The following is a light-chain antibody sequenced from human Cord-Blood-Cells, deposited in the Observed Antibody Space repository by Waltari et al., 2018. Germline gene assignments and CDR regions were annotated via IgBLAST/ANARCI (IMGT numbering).Light chain of an antibody. CDR2: DVS. CDR1: SSDVGGYKY. V-gene: IGLV2-14*01. Sequence: QSALTQPASVSGSPGQSITISCTGTSSDVGGYKYVSWYQQHPGKAPKLMIYDVSNRPSWVSNRFSGSKSGNTASRTISWLQAEDEADYYCSSYTSSSTLVFGGGTKLTVL. CDR3: SSYTSSSTLV. J-gene: IGLJ2*01.